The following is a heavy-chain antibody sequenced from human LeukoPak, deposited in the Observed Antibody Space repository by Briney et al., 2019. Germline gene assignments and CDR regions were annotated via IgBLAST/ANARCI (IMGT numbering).Heavy chain of an antibody. CDR1: GGSFIGYY. V-gene: IGHV4-34*01. CDR2: INHIGST. J-gene: IGHJ5*02. D-gene: IGHD2/OR15-2a*01. CDR3: ARVRVINMFDP. Sequence: SETLSLTCAVYGGSFIGYYWSCIRHPPGKGREWMWEINHIGSTNYNPPPKSRGTISVHTSKNKFSLKLRSVTAADTAVYYCARVRVINMFDPWGQGTLVTVSS.